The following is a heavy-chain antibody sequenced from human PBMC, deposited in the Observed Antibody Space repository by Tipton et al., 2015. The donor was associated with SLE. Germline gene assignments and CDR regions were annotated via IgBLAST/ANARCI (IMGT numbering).Heavy chain of an antibody. V-gene: IGHV4-34*01. J-gene: IGHJ4*02. CDR3: ARAGRDGYNYVNFDY. CDR1: GGSFSGYY. Sequence: TLSLTCAVYGGSFSGYYWSWIRQPPGKGLEWIGEINHSGSTNYNPSRKSRVTISVDTSKNQFSLKLSSVTAADTAVYYCARAGRDGYNYVNFDYWGQGTLVTVSS. D-gene: IGHD5-24*01. CDR2: INHSGST.